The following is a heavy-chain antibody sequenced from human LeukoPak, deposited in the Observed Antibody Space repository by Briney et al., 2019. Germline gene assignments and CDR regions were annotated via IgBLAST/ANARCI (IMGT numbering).Heavy chain of an antibody. CDR1: GFTFSNYW. V-gene: IGHV3-74*01. Sequence: GGSLRLSCAASGFTFSNYWMHWVSHAPGEGLVWVSCIKTDVCTSFYADSVKRRFTISTDNAKNTMYLQMNSLRVEDTSVYFCVSDTALGYWGQGTLVTVSS. J-gene: IGHJ4*02. CDR2: IKTDVCTS. D-gene: IGHD5-18*01. CDR3: VSDTALGY.